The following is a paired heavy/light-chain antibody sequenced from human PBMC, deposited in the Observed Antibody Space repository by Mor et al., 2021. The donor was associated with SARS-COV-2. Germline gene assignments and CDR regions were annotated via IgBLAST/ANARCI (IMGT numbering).Heavy chain of an antibody. J-gene: IGHJ4*02. CDR1: GFRFTNYY. Sequence: QVQLVQSGAEVKTPGASVKVSCKTFGFRFTNYYIHWVRQAPGQGLEWMGIMNPYDGTTTYAQQFQDRVAMTRDTSTTTVYMELSSLRSEDTALYYCSRSFDKSSAGYLDYWGQGTMVTVSS. V-gene: IGHV1-46*03. CDR3: SRSFDKSSAGYLDY. CDR2: MNPYDGTT. D-gene: IGHD6-13*01.
Light chain of an antibody. J-gene: IGKJ1*01. V-gene: IGKV3-15*01. CDR1: QSVDSN. Sequence: EIVMTQSPATLSVSPGERATLSCRASQSVDSNLAWYQQKPGQAPRLLIYGPSLRATGVPARFSGSGSGTEFTLTVTSLQSEDFAVYYCQQYNSWPRTFGQGTKVEL. CDR3: QQYNSWPRT. CDR2: GPS.